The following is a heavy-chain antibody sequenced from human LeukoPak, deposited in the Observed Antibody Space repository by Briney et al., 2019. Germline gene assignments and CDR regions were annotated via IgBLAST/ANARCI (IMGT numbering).Heavy chain of an antibody. CDR2: IYYSGST. Sequence: SETLSLTCTVSGGSISSSYWSWIRQPPGKGLEWIGYIYYSGSTNYNPSLKSRVTISVDTSKNQFSLKLSSVTAADTAVYYCARVPRSYYYYYYMDVWGKGTTVTVSS. V-gene: IGHV4-59*08. D-gene: IGHD2-2*01. CDR1: GGSISSSY. J-gene: IGHJ6*03. CDR3: ARVPRSYYYYYYMDV.